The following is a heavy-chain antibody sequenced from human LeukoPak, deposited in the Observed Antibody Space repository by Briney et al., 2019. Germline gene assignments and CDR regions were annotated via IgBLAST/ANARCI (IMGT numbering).Heavy chain of an antibody. D-gene: IGHD6-19*01. CDR2: MNPNSGNT. CDR3: ASFSFIAVAGPNFDH. V-gene: IGHV1-8*01. CDR1: GYTFTSYD. Sequence: SVKVSCKASGYTFTSYDINWVRQATGQGLEWMGWMNPNSGNTGYAQKFQGRATMTRNTSISTAYMELSSLRSEDTAVYYCASFSFIAVAGPNFDHWGQGTLVTVSS. J-gene: IGHJ4*02.